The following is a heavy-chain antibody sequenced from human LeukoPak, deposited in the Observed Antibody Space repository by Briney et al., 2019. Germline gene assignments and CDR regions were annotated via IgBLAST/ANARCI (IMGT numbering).Heavy chain of an antibody. D-gene: IGHD3-10*01. CDR3: ARSGGSGLLWFGEENYYFDY. CDR2: ISAYTGNT. CDR1: GYTFTNYG. V-gene: IGHV1-18*01. Sequence: ASVKVSCKASGYTFTNYGISWVRQAPGQGLEWMGWISAYTGNTNYAQKLQGRVTMTTDTSTSTAYMELRSLRSDDTAVYYCARSGGSGLLWFGEENYYFDYWGQGTLVTVSS. J-gene: IGHJ4*02.